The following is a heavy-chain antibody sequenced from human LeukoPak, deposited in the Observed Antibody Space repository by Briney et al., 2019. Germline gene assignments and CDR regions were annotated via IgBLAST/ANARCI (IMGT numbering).Heavy chain of an antibody. Sequence: PGGSLRLSCAASGFTFSSYGMHWVRQAPGKGLEWVAVIWYDGSNKYYADSVKGRFTISRDNSKNTLYLQMSSLRAEDTAVYYCARDFEVYSSTSPDYWGQGTLVTVSS. CDR2: IWYDGSNK. CDR1: GFTFSSYG. J-gene: IGHJ4*02. V-gene: IGHV3-33*01. CDR3: ARDFEVYSSTSPDY. D-gene: IGHD2-2*01.